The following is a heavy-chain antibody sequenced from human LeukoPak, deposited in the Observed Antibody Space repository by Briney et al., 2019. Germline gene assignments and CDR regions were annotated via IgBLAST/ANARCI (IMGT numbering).Heavy chain of an antibody. J-gene: IGHJ4*02. Sequence: GRSLRLSCTASGFTFREYAVSWVRQAPGKGLEWVALIRRKASGETTEYAASVRGRFTILRDESTSIAYLQMNSLNAEDAAVYYCTRPIYCSTSGCQGYYFDYWGQGTLVTVSS. D-gene: IGHD2-2*01. CDR3: TRPIYCSTSGCQGYYFDY. CDR1: GFTFREYA. CDR2: IRRKASGETT. V-gene: IGHV3-49*04.